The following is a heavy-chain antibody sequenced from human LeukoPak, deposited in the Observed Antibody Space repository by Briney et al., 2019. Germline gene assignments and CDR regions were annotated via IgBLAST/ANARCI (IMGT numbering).Heavy chain of an antibody. CDR2: IIPIFGTA. V-gene: IGHV1-69*05. CDR3: ARDHSTLLWFGELQFPDY. D-gene: IGHD3-10*01. Sequence: ASVKVSCKASGGTFSSYAISWVRQAPGQGLEWMGGIIPIFGTANYAQKFQGRVTMTRDTSTSTVYMELSSLRSEDTAVYYCARDHSTLLWFGELQFPDYWGQGTLVTVSS. J-gene: IGHJ4*02. CDR1: GGTFSSYA.